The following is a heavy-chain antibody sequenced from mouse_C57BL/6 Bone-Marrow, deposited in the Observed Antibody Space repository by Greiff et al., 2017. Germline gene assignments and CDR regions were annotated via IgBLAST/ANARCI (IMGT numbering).Heavy chain of an antibody. V-gene: IGHV1-85*01. CDR1: GYTFTSYD. CDR3: ARLECAGSSGDWYFDV. Sequence: VQLQESGPELVKPGASVKLSCKASGYTFTSYDINWVKQRPGQGLEWIGWIYPRDGSTKYNGKFKGKATLTADTSSSTAYMELHSLTSEDSAVYFGARLECAGSSGDWYFDVWGTGTTVTVSS. D-gene: IGHD1-1*01. CDR2: IYPRDGST. J-gene: IGHJ1*03.